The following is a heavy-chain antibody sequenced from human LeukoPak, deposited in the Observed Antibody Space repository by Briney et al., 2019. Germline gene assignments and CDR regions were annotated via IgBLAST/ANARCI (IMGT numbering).Heavy chain of an antibody. CDR3: ARGGGYYYDSSGYYYFDY. V-gene: IGHV1-18*01. J-gene: IGHJ4*02. CDR1: GYTFTSYG. Sequence: ASVKVSCKASGYTFTSYGISWVRQAPGQGLEWMGWISAYNGNTNYAQKLQGRVTMTTDTSTSTAYMGLRSLRSDDTAVYYCARGGGYYYDSSGYYYFDYWGQGTLVTVSS. D-gene: IGHD3-22*01. CDR2: ISAYNGNT.